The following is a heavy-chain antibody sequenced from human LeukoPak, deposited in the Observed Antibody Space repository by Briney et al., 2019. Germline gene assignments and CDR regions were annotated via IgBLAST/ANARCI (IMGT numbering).Heavy chain of an antibody. Sequence: SETLSLTCTVAGGSISSSSYYWGWLRQPPGKGLEWIGSIYYSGSTSYNPSLKSLVTISVDTSKNQFSLKLSSVTAADTAVYYCARIVLTGYPNFDYWGQGTLVTVSS. CDR3: ARIVLTGYPNFDY. V-gene: IGHV4-39*01. J-gene: IGHJ4*02. D-gene: IGHD3-9*01. CDR1: GGSISSSSYY. CDR2: IYYSGST.